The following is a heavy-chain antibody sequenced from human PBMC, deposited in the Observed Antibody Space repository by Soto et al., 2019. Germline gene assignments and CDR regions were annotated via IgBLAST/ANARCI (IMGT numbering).Heavy chain of an antibody. D-gene: IGHD6-13*01. CDR2: ISAYNGNT. J-gene: IGHJ6*02. V-gene: IGHV1-18*01. Sequence: QVQLVQSGAEVKKPGASVKVSCKASGYTFTSYGISWVRQAPGQGLEWMGWISAYNGNTNYAQKLQGRVTMTTDTSTSTAYMELRSLRSDDTAVYYCARDPGVGSSSWYRDYYYGMDVWGQGTTVTVSS. CDR3: ARDPGVGSSSWYRDYYYGMDV. CDR1: GYTFTSYG.